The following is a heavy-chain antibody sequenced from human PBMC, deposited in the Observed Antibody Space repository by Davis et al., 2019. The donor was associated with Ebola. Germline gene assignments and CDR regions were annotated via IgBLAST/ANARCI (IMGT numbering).Heavy chain of an antibody. Sequence: SETLSLTCTVSGGSISRGDYYWSWIRQPPGEGLEWIGYIYYSGSTNYNPSLKSRVTISVDTSKNQFSLKLSSVTAADTAVYYCARHLRFLEWLSQDAFDIWGQGTMVTVSS. CDR1: GGSISRGDYY. J-gene: IGHJ3*02. D-gene: IGHD3-3*01. CDR2: IYYSGST. V-gene: IGHV4-61*08. CDR3: ARHLRFLEWLSQDAFDI.